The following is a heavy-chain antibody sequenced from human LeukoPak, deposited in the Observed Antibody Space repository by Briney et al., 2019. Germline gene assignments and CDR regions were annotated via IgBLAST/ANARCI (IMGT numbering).Heavy chain of an antibody. D-gene: IGHD3-16*02. CDR2: INHSGST. Sequence: PSETLSLTCAVYGGSFSGYYWSWIRQPPGKGLEWIGEINHSGSTNYNPSLKSRVTISVDTSKNQFSLKLGSVTAADTAVYYCARSSYRAQGGVDPWGQGTLVTVSS. CDR1: GGSFSGYY. CDR3: ARSSYRAQGGVDP. J-gene: IGHJ5*02. V-gene: IGHV4-34*01.